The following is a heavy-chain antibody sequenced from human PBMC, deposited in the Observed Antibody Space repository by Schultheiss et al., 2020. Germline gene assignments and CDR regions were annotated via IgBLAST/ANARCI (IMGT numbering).Heavy chain of an antibody. J-gene: IGHJ4*02. D-gene: IGHD5-12*01. CDR1: GFTVSSNY. V-gene: IGHV3-30*03. CDR2: ISYDGSNK. Sequence: GGSLRLSCAASGFTVSSNYMSWVRQAPGKGLEWVAVISYDGSNKYYADSVKGRFTISRDNAKNSLYLQMNSLRAEDTAVYYCARDTVGYDFDYWGQGTLVTVS. CDR3: ARDTVGYDFDY.